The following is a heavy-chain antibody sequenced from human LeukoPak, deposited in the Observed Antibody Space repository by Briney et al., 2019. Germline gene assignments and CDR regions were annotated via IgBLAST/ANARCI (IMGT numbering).Heavy chain of an antibody. CDR2: MNPDSGDT. J-gene: IGHJ3*02. D-gene: IGHD6-13*01. CDR3: ARPRSSWYSDSFDI. V-gene: IGHV1-8*01. CDR1: GYTFSMYE. Sequence: ASVKVSCTASGYTFSMYEVNWERQAPGQGLELMEWMNPDSGDTVYTQKFLDRVTMTRNTSTSTAYMELRDLRSEDTAIYYCARPRSSWYSDSFDIWGQGTVVTVSS.